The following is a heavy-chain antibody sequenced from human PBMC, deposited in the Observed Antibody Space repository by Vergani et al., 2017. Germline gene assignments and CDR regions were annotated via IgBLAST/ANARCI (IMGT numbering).Heavy chain of an antibody. Sequence: QVQLQESGPGLVKPSQTLCLTCTVSGDSLSSSDHYWSWIRQRSDKGLEWVGHIFRSGTTYYNPSLKSRLIMSVDTSKNQFSLKLTSVTAADTAMYYCARENVVIARIFYFWCQVTLVTVSS. CDR3: ARENVVIARIFYF. V-gene: IGHV4-31*03. D-gene: IGHD2-21*01. CDR1: GDSLSSSDHY. CDR2: IFRSGTT. J-gene: IGHJ4*02.